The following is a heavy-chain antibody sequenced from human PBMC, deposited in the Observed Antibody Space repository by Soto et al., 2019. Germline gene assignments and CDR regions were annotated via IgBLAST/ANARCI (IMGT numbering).Heavy chain of an antibody. CDR2: INPNSGGT. CDR1: GYTFTGYY. J-gene: IGHJ5*02. V-gene: IGHV1-2*04. CDR3: ARDYDGSSSENNRFDP. Sequence: ASVKVYCKASGYTFTGYYMHWVRQAPGQGLEWMGWINPNSGGTNYAQKFQGWVTMTRDTSISTAYMELSRLRSDDTAVYYCARDYDGSSSENNRFDPWGKGTLVPVSS. D-gene: IGHD6-6*01.